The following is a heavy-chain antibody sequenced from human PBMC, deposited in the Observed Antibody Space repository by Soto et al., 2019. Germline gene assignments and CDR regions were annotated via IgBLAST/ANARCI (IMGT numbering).Heavy chain of an antibody. CDR1: GFTVSSNY. Sequence: PGGSLRLSCAASGFTVSSNYMSWVRQAPGKGLEWVSVIYSGGSTYYADSVKGRFTISRDNSKNTLYLQMNSLRAEDTAVYYCARDVPRSSNGPKYYYYGMDVWGQGTTVTVSS. D-gene: IGHD2-2*01. V-gene: IGHV3-53*01. CDR3: ARDVPRSSNGPKYYYYGMDV. J-gene: IGHJ6*02. CDR2: IYSGGST.